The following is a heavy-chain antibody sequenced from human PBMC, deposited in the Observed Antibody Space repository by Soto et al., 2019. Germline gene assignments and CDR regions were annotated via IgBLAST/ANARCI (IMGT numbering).Heavy chain of an antibody. D-gene: IGHD3-10*01. CDR2: ISSSSYI. CDR3: ARGYGSGSYQIPYYFDY. J-gene: IGHJ4*02. Sequence: LRLSCAASGFTFSSYSMNWVRQAPGKGLEWVSSISSSSYIYYADSVKGRFTISRDNAKNSLYLQMNSLRAEDTAVYYCARGYGSGSYQIPYYFDYWGQGTLVTVSS. CDR1: GFTFSSYS. V-gene: IGHV3-21*01.